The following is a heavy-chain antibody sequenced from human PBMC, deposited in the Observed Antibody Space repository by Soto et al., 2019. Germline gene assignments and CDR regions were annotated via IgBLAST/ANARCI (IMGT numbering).Heavy chain of an antibody. CDR2: ISNDGSNK. CDR1: GFTFYAYA. J-gene: IGHJ6*02. Sequence: LRLSCAASGFTFYAYAMHWVRQAPGKGLEWVAVISNDGSNKYYADSVEGRFTISRDNSKNTLYLQMNSLRTEDTAVYYCAKGCADYYFGMDVWGHGTTVTVSS. V-gene: IGHV3-30*18. CDR3: AKGCADYYFGMDV.